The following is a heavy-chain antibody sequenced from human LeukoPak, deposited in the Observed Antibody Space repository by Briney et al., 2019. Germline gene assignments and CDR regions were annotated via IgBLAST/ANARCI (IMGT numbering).Heavy chain of an antibody. Sequence: SQTLSLTCTVSGGSISSGGYYWSWIRQHPGKGLEWIGYIYTSGSTNYNPSLKSRVTMSVDTSKNQFSLKLSSVTAADTAVYYCARGPALLWFGEVDYWGQGTLVTVSS. CDR2: IYTSGST. V-gene: IGHV4-31*03. J-gene: IGHJ4*02. D-gene: IGHD3-10*01. CDR1: GGSISSGGYY. CDR3: ARGPALLWFGEVDY.